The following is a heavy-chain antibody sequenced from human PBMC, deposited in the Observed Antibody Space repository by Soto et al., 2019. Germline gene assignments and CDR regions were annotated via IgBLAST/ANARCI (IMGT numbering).Heavy chain of an antibody. V-gene: IGHV3-21*01. Sequence: EVQLVESGGGLVKPGESLRLSCAASGFTFRTYSMNWVRQVPGKGLEWVSAISSDSTYIFYADSVKGRFTISRDNPKNSLYMQITSLRAEDTAVYYCARDLGVTATGPSLDYWGQGTLVTVSS. J-gene: IGHJ4*02. CDR3: ARDLGVTATGPSLDY. CDR2: ISSDSTYI. CDR1: GFTFRTYS. D-gene: IGHD6-25*01.